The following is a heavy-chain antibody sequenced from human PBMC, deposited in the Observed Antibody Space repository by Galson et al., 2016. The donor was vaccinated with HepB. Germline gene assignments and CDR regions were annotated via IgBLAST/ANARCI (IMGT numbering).Heavy chain of an antibody. V-gene: IGHV1-18*01. J-gene: IGHJ6*02. CDR3: ARDSGPVWDHGAGVYKYYGMDV. Sequence: SVKVSCKASGYTFTTYGFSWVRQAPGQGLEWMGWISAYNGNTNYAQKFQGRVTMTTDTSTRTAYMALRSLRSDDTAVYYCARDSGPVWDHGAGVYKYYGMDVWGQGTTVTVSS. D-gene: IGHD4/OR15-4a*01. CDR2: ISAYNGNT. CDR1: GYTFTTYG.